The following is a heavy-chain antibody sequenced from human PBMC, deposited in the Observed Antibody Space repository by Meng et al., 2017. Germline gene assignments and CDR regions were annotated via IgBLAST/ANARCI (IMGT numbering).Heavy chain of an antibody. CDR1: GVTFSGSD. CDR3: AKEGSGYFSY. J-gene: IGHJ4*02. Sequence: GGSLRLSCAVSGVTFSGSDIHWVRQAPGKGLEWVSAISGSGGSTYYADSVKGRFTISRDNSKNTLYLQMNSLRAEDTAVYYCAKEGSGYFSYWGQGTLVTVSS. V-gene: IGHV3-23*01. D-gene: IGHD3-22*01. CDR2: ISGSGGST.